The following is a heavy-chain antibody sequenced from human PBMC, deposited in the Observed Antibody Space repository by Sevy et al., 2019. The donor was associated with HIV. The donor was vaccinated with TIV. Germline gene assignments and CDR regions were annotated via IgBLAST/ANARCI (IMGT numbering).Heavy chain of an antibody. D-gene: IGHD5-12*01. Sequence: SETLSLTCTVSGGSISSYYWSWIRQPPGKGLEWIGYIYYSGSTNYNPSLKSRLTISVDTSKNQFSLRLTSVTAADTAVYYCARAPPVRSGDDSLNWFDPWGQRILVTVSS. V-gene: IGHV4-59*01. CDR3: ARAPPVRSGDDSLNWFDP. J-gene: IGHJ5*02. CDR1: GGSISSYY. CDR2: IYYSGST.